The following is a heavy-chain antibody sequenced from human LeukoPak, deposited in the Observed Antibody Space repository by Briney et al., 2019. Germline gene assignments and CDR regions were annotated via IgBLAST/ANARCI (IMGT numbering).Heavy chain of an antibody. Sequence: GGSLRLSCAASGFTFSSYSMNWVRQAPGKGLEWVSSISSSSSYIYYADSVKGRFTISRDNAKNSLYLQMNSLRAEDTAVYYCARCPLFYDPYYYYYMDVWGKGTTVTVSS. CDR3: ARCPLFYDPYYYYYMDV. CDR2: ISSSSSYI. CDR1: GFTFSSYS. V-gene: IGHV3-21*01. D-gene: IGHD5/OR15-5a*01. J-gene: IGHJ6*03.